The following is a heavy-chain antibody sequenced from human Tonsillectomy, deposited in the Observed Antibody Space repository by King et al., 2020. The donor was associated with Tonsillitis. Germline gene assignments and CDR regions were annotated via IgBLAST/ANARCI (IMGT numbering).Heavy chain of an antibody. CDR1: GGSISSSSYY. Sequence: QLQESGPGLVKPSETLSLTCTVSGGSISSSSYYWGWIRQPPGKGLEWIGSIYYSGSTYYNPSLKSRVTISVDTSKNQFSLKLSSVTAADTAVYYCARPLAYCGGDCHYYFDYWGQGTLVTVSS. V-gene: IGHV4-39*01. CDR2: IYYSGST. D-gene: IGHD2-21*02. J-gene: IGHJ4*02. CDR3: ARPLAYCGGDCHYYFDY.